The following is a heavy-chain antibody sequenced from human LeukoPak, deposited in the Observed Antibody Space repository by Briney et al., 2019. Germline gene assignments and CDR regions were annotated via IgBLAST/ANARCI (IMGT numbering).Heavy chain of an antibody. D-gene: IGHD3-16*01. CDR2: IIPIFGTP. CDR3: ARAQGGPAYYCDY. V-gene: IGHV1-69*05. J-gene: IGHJ4*02. CDR1: GGTFNTYA. Sequence: SVKVSCKASGGTFNTYAISWVRPAPGRGLAWLGMIIPIFGTPNYAQQFQGRVTITTDESTSTAYMELSTLRSEDTAVYYCARAQGGPAYYCDYWGQGTLVTVSS.